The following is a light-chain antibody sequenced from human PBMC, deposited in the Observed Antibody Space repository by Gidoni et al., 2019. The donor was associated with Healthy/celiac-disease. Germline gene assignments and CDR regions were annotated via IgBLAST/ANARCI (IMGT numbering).Light chain of an antibody. Sequence: EIVLTQCPATLSSSPGERATLSCRAIQSVSSYFAWYQQKPGQAPRLLIYDESNRATGIPARFSSSGSGTDFTLTIISRVPEDYAVYYCQQRSDWPPWTFGQGTKVEIK. J-gene: IGKJ1*01. CDR1: QSVSSY. V-gene: IGKV3-11*01. CDR3: QQRSDWPPWT. CDR2: DES.